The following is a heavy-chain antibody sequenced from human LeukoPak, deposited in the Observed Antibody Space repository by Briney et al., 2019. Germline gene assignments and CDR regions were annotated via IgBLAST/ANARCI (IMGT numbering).Heavy chain of an antibody. CDR1: GFTFSTYW. J-gene: IGHJ4*02. CDR2: IYYSGST. Sequence: PGGSLRLSCAASGFTFSTYWMNWVRQAPGKGLEWIGSIYYSGSTYYNLSLKSRVTISVDTSKNQFSLKLSSVTAADTAVYYCARESTYYDYVWGSYRPGYFDYWGQGTLVTVSS. V-gene: IGHV4-39*07. D-gene: IGHD3-16*02. CDR3: ARESTYYDYVWGSYRPGYFDY.